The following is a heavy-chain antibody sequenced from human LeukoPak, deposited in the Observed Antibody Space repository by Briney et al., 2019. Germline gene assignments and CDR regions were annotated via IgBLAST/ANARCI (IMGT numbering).Heavy chain of an antibody. V-gene: IGHV3-33*01. CDR2: IWYDGSNK. CDR3: ARDLGSGWMEGYFGY. Sequence: GGSLRLSCAASGFTFSSYGTHWVRQAPGKGLEWVAVIWYDGSNKYYADSVKGRFTISRDNSQNTLYLQMNSLRAEDTAVYYCARDLGSGWMEGYFGYWGQGTLVTVSS. D-gene: IGHD6-19*01. CDR1: GFTFSSYG. J-gene: IGHJ4*02.